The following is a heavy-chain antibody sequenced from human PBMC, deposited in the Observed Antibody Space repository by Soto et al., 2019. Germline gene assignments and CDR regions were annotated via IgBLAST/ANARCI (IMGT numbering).Heavy chain of an antibody. Sequence: SVKVSCKASGGTFSTTAITWVRQAPGQGLEWMGGIVPIFGIPNYAQELQGRLAITADTSTNTAYMELSSLRSEDTAVYYCARDHGFWSGYPEGWFDPWGQGTLVTVSS. V-gene: IGHV1-69*10. J-gene: IGHJ5*02. CDR3: ARDHGFWSGYPEGWFDP. D-gene: IGHD3-3*01. CDR1: GGTFSTTA. CDR2: IVPIFGIP.